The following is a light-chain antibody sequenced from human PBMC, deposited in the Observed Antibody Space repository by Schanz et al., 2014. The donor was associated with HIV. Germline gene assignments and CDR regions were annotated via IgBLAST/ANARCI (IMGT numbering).Light chain of an antibody. CDR3: QQYANSVT. CDR1: QSVSSSY. Sequence: EIVMTQSPGTLSVSPGERATLSCRASQSVSSSYFAWYQQKPGQAPRLLIYGASSRATGIPDRFSGSGSGTDFTLTISRLDPEDVAVYYCQQYANSVTFGGGATVEIK. J-gene: IGKJ4*01. CDR2: GAS. V-gene: IGKV3-20*01.